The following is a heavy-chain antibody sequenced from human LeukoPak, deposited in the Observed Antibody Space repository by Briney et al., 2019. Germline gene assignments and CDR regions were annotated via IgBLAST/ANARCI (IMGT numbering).Heavy chain of an antibody. CDR1: GFNFKSYG. V-gene: IGHV3-30*02. CDR2: IRYDGRNK. D-gene: IGHD3-22*01. Sequence: GGSLRLSCAASGFNFKSYGMHWVRQAPGKGLEWVALIRYDGRNKYYADSVKGRFTISRDNSKNTLNLQMNSLSSEDTALYHCVKDRSFYYDSSGTSLSYYFDYWGQGTLVTVSS. J-gene: IGHJ4*02. CDR3: VKDRSFYYDSSGTSLSYYFDY.